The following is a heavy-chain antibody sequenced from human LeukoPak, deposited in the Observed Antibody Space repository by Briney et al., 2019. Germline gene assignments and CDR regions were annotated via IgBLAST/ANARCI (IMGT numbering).Heavy chain of an antibody. CDR3: ARQTGSGLFSLP. CDR1: GVSISSSNSY. D-gene: IGHD3/OR15-3a*01. Sequence: SETLSLTCTVSGVSISSSNSYWGWIRQPPGKGLEWIGSIYYTGNTYYNASLKSRVTISIDTSKNQISLRLTSVAATDTAMYYCARQTGSGLFSLPGGQGTLVTVSS. V-gene: IGHV4-39*01. CDR2: IYYTGNT. J-gene: IGHJ4*02.